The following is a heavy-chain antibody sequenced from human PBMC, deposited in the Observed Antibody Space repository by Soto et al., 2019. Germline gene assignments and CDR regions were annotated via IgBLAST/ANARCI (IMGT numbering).Heavy chain of an antibody. D-gene: IGHD3-16*01. CDR2: INAGNGNT. J-gene: IGHJ3*02. CDR3: ARTSTYDYIWGVIGAFDI. CDR1: GYTFTSYA. Sequence: ASVKVSCKASGYTFTSYAMHWVRQAPGQRLEWMGWINAGNGNTKYSQKFQGRVTITRDTSASTAYMELSSLRSEDTAVYYCARTSTYDYIWGVIGAFDIWGQGTMVTVSS. V-gene: IGHV1-3*01.